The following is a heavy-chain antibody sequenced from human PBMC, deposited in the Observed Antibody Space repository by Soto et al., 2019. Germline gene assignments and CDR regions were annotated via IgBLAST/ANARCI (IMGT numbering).Heavy chain of an antibody. CDR2: IYHSGST. Sequence: QVQLQESGPGLVKPSGTLSLTCAVSGGSISSSNWWSWVRQPPGKGLEWIGEIYHSGSTNYNPSLKSRDTISVDKSKNQFFPKLSSVTAAGTAVYYCAREVMATSYGMDVWGQGTTVTVSS. CDR3: AREVMATSYGMDV. D-gene: IGHD2-21*01. CDR1: GGSISSSNW. V-gene: IGHV4-4*02. J-gene: IGHJ6*02.